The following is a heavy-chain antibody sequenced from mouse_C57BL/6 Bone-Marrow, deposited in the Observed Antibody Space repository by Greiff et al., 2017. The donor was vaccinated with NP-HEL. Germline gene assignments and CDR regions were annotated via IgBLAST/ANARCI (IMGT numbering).Heavy chain of an antibody. CDR1: GYTFTSYW. V-gene: IGHV1-55*01. J-gene: IGHJ4*01. CDR2: IYPGSGST. D-gene: IGHD1-2*01. Sequence: QVQLQQPGAELVKPGASVKMSCKASGYTFTSYWITWVKQRPGQGLEWIGDIYPGSGSTNYNEKFKSKATLTVDTSSSTAYMTLSSLTSDDSAVYYCASGDLNYYGRAMEDWGQGTSVTVSS. CDR3: ASGDLNYYGRAMED.